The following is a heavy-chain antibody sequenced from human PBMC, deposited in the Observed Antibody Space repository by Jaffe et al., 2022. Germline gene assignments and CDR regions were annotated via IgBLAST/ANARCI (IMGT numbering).Heavy chain of an antibody. D-gene: IGHD3-3*01. CDR3: AKDGDFWSGYLQYYFDY. CDR2: ISWNSGSI. J-gene: IGHJ4*02. Sequence: EVQLVESGGGLVQPGRSLRLSCAASGFTFDDYAMHWVRQAPGKGLEWVSGISWNSGSIGYADSVKGRFTISRDNAKNSLYLQMNSLRAEDTALYYCAKDGDFWSGYLQYYFDYWGQGTLVTVSS. CDR1: GFTFDDYA. V-gene: IGHV3-9*01.